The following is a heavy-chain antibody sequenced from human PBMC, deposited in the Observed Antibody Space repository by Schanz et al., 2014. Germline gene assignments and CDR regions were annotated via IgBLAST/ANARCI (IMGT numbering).Heavy chain of an antibody. V-gene: IGHV4-61*02. CDR1: GGSISSGSYY. J-gene: IGHJ4*02. CDR2: IYTSGST. Sequence: QVQLQESGPGLVKPSQTLSLTCTVSGGSISSGSYYWSWIRQPAGKGLEWIGRIYTSGSTNYNPSLKSRVTISVDTSKNQFFLKLSSVTAADTAVYYCTRETSASGLPYDYWGQGTLVTVSS. CDR3: TRETSASGLPYDY. D-gene: IGHD5-12*01.